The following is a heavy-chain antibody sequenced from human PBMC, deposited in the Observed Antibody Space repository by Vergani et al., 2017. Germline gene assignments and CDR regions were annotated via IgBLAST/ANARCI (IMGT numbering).Heavy chain of an antibody. V-gene: IGHV3-7*01. D-gene: IGHD3-3*01. CDR1: GFTFSDSW. CDR3: ARDLHDFFDY. Sequence: EVQLVESGGGLVQPGGSLRLSCAASGFTFSDSWMTWVRQAPGKGLEWVANIKEDGSEKYYVDSVKGRFTVSRDNAKNSLYLQMNSLRAEDTAVYYCARDLHDFFDYWGQGTLVTVSS. J-gene: IGHJ4*02. CDR2: IKEDGSEK.